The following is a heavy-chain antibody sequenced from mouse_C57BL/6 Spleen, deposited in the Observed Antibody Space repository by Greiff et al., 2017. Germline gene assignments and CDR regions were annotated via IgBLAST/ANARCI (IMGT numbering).Heavy chain of an antibody. CDR2: IYPGGGYT. V-gene: IGHV1-63*01. J-gene: IGHJ2*01. CDR3: ARKGIDYGSVFDY. Sequence: QVQLQQSGAELVRPGTSVKMSCKASGYTFTNYWIGWAKQRPGHGLEWIGDIYPGGGYTNYNEKFKGKATLTADKSSSTAYMQFSSLTSEDSAIYYCARKGIDYGSVFDYWGQGTTLTVSS. D-gene: IGHD1-1*01. CDR1: GYTFTNYW.